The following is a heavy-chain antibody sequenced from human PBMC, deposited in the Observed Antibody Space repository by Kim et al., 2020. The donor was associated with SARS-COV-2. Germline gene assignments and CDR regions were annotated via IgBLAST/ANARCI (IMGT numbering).Heavy chain of an antibody. V-gene: IGHV3-30*07. CDR3: ARESGYSYGRPFGMDV. J-gene: IGHJ6*02. D-gene: IGHD5-18*01. Sequence: VKGRFTISSDNSKNTRYLQRNSLRAEDTAVYYCARESGYSYGRPFGMDVWGQGTTVTVSS.